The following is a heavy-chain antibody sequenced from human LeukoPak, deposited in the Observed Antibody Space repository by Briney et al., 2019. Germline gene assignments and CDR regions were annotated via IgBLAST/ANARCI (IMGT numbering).Heavy chain of an antibody. CDR1: GFTFSMYA. CDR3: AKDRINDYGDFTAFDI. CDR2: ICGSGGSK. V-gene: IGHV3-23*01. D-gene: IGHD4-17*01. Sequence: EALRLSCTASGFTFSMYAMSWVRQAPGKGREWVSGICGSGGSKYYAASVTGRFAISRDNSNNMLFLQMNSLRAEDTAVYYCAKDRINDYGDFTAFDIWGQGTMVTVSS. J-gene: IGHJ3*02.